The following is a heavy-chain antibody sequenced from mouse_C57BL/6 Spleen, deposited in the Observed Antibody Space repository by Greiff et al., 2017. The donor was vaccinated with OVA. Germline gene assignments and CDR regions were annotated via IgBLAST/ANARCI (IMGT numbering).Heavy chain of an antibody. J-gene: IGHJ3*01. CDR1: GYTFTDYY. CDR2: INPNNGGT. CDR3: AVAWFAD. Sequence: EVQLQQSGPELVKPGASVKISCKASGYTFTDYYMNWVQQSHGKSLEWIGDINPNNGGTSYNQKFKGKATLTVDKSSSTAYMELRSLTSEDSAVYYCAVAWFADWGQGTLVTVSA. V-gene: IGHV1-26*01.